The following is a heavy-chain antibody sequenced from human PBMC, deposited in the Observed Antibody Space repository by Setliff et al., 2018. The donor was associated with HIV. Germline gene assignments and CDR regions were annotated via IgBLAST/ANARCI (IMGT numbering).Heavy chain of an antibody. D-gene: IGHD2-2*01. CDR1: GGSFSGYY. CDR3: ARGTLVVPDARDCYYYLDI. J-gene: IGHJ6*03. Sequence: PSETLSLTCAVYGGSFSGYYWTWIRQPPGKGLEWIGEINHSGSTNDNPSLKSRLTISVGTSKNQFSLRLRSVTAADSAVYYCARGTLVVPDARDCYYYLDIWGQGNTVTVSS. CDR2: INHSGST. V-gene: IGHV4-34*01.